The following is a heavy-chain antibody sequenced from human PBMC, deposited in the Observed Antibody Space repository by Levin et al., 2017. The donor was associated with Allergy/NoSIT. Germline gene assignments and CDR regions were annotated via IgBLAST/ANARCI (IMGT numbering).Heavy chain of an antibody. D-gene: IGHD6-19*01. Sequence: GGSLRLSCTASGFTFGDYAMSWFRQAPGKGLEWVGFIRSKTYGGTTEYAASVKGRFAISRDDSKSIAYLQMNSLKTEDTAVYYCTRDSPLAVAGTAYWGQGTLVTVSS. CDR2: IRSKTYGGTT. CDR1: GFTFGDYA. CDR3: TRDSPLAVAGTAY. V-gene: IGHV3-49*03. J-gene: IGHJ4*02.